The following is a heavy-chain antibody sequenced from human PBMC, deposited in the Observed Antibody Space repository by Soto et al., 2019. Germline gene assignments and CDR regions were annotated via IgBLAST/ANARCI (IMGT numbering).Heavy chain of an antibody. Sequence: QVQLLQSGAAVKKPGSSVRVSCAASGGTFRTYAISWVRQAPGQGLEWMGEIIPIFGTVNYAQKFQGRGTITAEESTPPVYMDLRRLRSEDRAVYYCAKGAVAGTPTSYYYYGMDVWGQGTTVTVSS. CDR2: IIPIFGTV. CDR3: AKGAVAGTPTSYYYYGMDV. D-gene: IGHD6-19*01. CDR1: GGTFRTYA. V-gene: IGHV1-69*12. J-gene: IGHJ6*02.